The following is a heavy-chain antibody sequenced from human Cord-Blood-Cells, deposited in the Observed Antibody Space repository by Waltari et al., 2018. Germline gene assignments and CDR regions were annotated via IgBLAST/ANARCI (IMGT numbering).Heavy chain of an antibody. D-gene: IGHD6-13*01. CDR1: GFTFSSYW. V-gene: IGHV3-7*05. CDR3: AADPRRGSWYYYYYGMDV. Sequence: EVQLVESGGGLVQPGGSLRLSWAASGFTFSSYWMSWVRQAPGKGLEWVANIKQDGSEKYYVDSVKGRFTISRDNAKNSLYLQMNSLRAEDTAVYYCAADPRRGSWYYYYYGMDVWDQGP. CDR2: IKQDGSEK. J-gene: IGHJ6*02.